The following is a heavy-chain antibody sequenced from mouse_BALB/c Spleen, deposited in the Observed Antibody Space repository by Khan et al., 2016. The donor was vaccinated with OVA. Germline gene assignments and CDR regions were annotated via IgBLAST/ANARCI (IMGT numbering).Heavy chain of an antibody. CDR1: GFSLTGYG. J-gene: IGHJ4*01. Sequence: QVRLQQSGPGLVAPSQSLSITCTLPGFSLTGYGVNWVRQPPGKGLGWPRMLWGDGITDSNSALKSRLSLSKDNSKSQVYLKMNSLQTDDTAMYYCARADYGNDREAMDYWGQGTSVTVSS. D-gene: IGHD2-2*01. CDR3: ARADYGNDREAMDY. V-gene: IGHV2-6-7*01. CDR2: LWGDGIT.